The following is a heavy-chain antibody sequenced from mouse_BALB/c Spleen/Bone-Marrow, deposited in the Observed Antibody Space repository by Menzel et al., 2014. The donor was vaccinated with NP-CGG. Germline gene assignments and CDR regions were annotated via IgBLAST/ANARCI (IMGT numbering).Heavy chain of an antibody. Sequence: VQVVESGAELMKPGASVKISCKASGYTFSNYWIEWVRQRPGHGLEWIGEILPGSGSTNYNEKFKGRATITAETSSITAYMQLSSLTSEDSAVYYCARDGNYPAWFTYWGHGTLVTVSA. J-gene: IGHJ3*01. CDR1: GYTFSNYW. CDR2: ILPGSGST. V-gene: IGHV1-9*01. D-gene: IGHD2-1*01. CDR3: ARDGNYPAWFTY.